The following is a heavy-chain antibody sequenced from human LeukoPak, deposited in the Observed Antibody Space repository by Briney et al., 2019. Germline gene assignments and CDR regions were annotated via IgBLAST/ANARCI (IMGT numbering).Heavy chain of an antibody. D-gene: IGHD1-26*01. CDR3: VRSGSYFSK. V-gene: IGHV3-7*01. J-gene: IGHJ4*02. CDR1: GFIFSSHW. CDR2: INLDGNDK. Sequence: GGSLRLSCAASGFIFSSHWMSWVRQAPGKGLEWVANINLDGNDKNYVDSVKGRFTISRDNAKNSLYLQMDSLRVEDTAMYYCVRSGSYFSKWGQGTLVTVSS.